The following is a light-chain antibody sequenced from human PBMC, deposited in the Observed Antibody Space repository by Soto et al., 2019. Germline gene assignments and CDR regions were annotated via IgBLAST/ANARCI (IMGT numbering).Light chain of an antibody. Sequence: QSVLTQSPSASASLGASVKLTCTLSSGHSNYAIAWHQLQPEKGPRYLMKLNSDGSHIKGDGIPDRFSGSSFGAERYLTISSLQSEDEADYYCQTWGTGIQVFGGGTKLTVL. J-gene: IGLJ2*01. CDR1: SGHSNYA. V-gene: IGLV4-69*01. CDR3: QTWGTGIQV. CDR2: LNSDGSH.